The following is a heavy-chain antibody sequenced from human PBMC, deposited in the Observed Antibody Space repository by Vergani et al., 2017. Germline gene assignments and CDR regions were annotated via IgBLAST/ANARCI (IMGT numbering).Heavy chain of an antibody. V-gene: IGHV1-24*01. CDR2: FDPEDGET. D-gene: IGHD3-3*01. J-gene: IGHJ4*02. CDR1: GYTLTELS. Sequence: QVQLVQSGAEVKKPGASVKVSCKVSGYTLTELSMHWVRQAPGKGLEWMGGFDPEDGETIYAQKFQGRVTMTRDTSISTAYMGLSSVTAADTAVYYCASQTTYDFWSGYYPFDYWGQGTLVTVSS. CDR3: ASQTTYDFWSGYYPFDY.